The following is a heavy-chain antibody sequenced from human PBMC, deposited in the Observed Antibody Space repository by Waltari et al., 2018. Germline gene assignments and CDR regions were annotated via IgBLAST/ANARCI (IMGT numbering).Heavy chain of an antibody. CDR3: AREQHYYGMDV. V-gene: IGHV4-39*07. D-gene: IGHD5-18*01. CDR2: IYYSGGN. Sequence: QLQLQESGPGLVKPSETLSLTCTVSGGSISSXSYYWGWIRQPPGKGLEWIGSIYYSGGNYYNPSLKSRVTISVDTSKNQFSLKLSSVTAADTDVYYCAREQHYYGMDVWGQGTTVXXSS. CDR1: GGSISSXSYY. J-gene: IGHJ6*02.